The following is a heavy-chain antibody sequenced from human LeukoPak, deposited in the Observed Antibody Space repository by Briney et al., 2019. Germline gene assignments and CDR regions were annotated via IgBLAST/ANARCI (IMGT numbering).Heavy chain of an antibody. Sequence: QSGGSLRLSCAASRFTFSSYGMSWVRQAPGKGLEWVAVISYDGSNKYYADSVKGRFTISRDNSKNTLYLQMNSLRAEDTAVYYCARGRYDSSGYYYYNWLDYWGQGTLVTVSS. CDR3: ARGRYDSSGYYYYNWLDY. V-gene: IGHV3-30*03. CDR1: RFTFSSYG. J-gene: IGHJ4*02. CDR2: ISYDGSNK. D-gene: IGHD3-22*01.